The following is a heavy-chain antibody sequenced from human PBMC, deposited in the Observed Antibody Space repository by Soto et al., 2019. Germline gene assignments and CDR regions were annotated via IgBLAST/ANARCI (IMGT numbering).Heavy chain of an antibody. CDR1: GFTFSSYA. V-gene: IGHV3-23*01. J-gene: IGHJ5*02. D-gene: IGHD3-3*01. Sequence: PGGSLRLSCAASGFTFSSYAMSWVRQAPGKGLEWVSAISGSGGSTYYADSVKGRFTISRDNSKNTLYLQMNSLRAEDTAVYYCAKGAATPELRFLEWLRLISNWFDPWGQGTLVTVSS. CDR2: ISGSGGST. CDR3: AKGAATPELRFLEWLRLISNWFDP.